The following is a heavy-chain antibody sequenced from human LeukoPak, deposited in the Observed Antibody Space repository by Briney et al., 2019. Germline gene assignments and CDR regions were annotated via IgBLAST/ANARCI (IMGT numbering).Heavy chain of an antibody. D-gene: IGHD4-17*01. CDR3: ARASYGDYSFDY. J-gene: IGHJ4*02. CDR1: GGTFSSYA. V-gene: IGHV1-69*13. CDR2: VIPIFGTA. Sequence: GASVKVSCKASGGTFSSYAINWVRQAPGQGLEWMGGVIPIFGTANYAQKFQGRVTITADESTSTAYMELSSLRSEDTAVYYCARASYGDYSFDYWGQGTLVTVSS.